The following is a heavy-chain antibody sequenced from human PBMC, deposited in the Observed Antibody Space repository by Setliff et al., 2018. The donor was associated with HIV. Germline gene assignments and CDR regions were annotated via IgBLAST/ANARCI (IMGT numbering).Heavy chain of an antibody. J-gene: IGHJ3*01. V-gene: IGHV1-2*02. CDR3: ARALFDNSPLDA. CDR2: VNPKSSGT. Sequence: GASVKVSCKASGYSFTSYYMRWVRQAPGQGPEWMGWVNPKSSGTKYAQKFQGRVTMTRDTSIGTAYLELNGLTSDDTAMYYCARALFDNSPLDAWGQGTMVTVSS. CDR1: GYSFTSYY. D-gene: IGHD1-20*01.